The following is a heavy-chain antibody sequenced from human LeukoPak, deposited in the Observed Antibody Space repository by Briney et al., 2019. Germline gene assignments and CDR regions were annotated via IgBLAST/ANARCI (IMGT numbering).Heavy chain of an antibody. CDR2: ISYDGSSK. D-gene: IGHD2-8*01. J-gene: IGHJ4*02. Sequence: GRSLRLSCAASGFMFSSHGMHWVRQAPGKGLEWVAVISYDGSSKYYADSVKGRFTISRENSKNTLYLQMNSLRAEDTAVYYCARDPYCTNGVCYGDYFDYWGREPWSPSPQ. V-gene: IGHV3-30*03. CDR3: ARDPYCTNGVCYGDYFDY. CDR1: GFMFSSHG.